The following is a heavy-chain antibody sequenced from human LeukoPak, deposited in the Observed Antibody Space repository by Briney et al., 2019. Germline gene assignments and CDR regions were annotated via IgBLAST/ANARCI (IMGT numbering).Heavy chain of an antibody. V-gene: IGHV4-30-2*01. D-gene: IGHD3-22*01. CDR1: GGSISSGGYP. CDR2: IYHSGST. Sequence: SETLSLTCAVSGGSISSGGYPWSWIRQPPGKGLEWIGYIYHSGSTYYNPSLKSRVTISVDRSKNQFSLKLSSVTAADTAVYYCARGVTYYYDSSGYQDAFDIWGQGTMVTVSS. J-gene: IGHJ3*02. CDR3: ARGVTYYYDSSGYQDAFDI.